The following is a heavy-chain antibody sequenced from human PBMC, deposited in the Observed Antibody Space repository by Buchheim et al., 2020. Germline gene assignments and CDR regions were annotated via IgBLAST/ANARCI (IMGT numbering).Heavy chain of an antibody. J-gene: IGHJ5*02. Sequence: EVQLVESGGGLVQPGGSLRLSCAASGFTFSSYWMSWVRQAPGKGLEWVANIKPDGSEKYYVASVKGRFTLSRDTANNSLPLQMNSLRAEDTAVYYCAREYSSSWYGRGWFDPWGQGTL. V-gene: IGHV3-7*01. D-gene: IGHD6-13*01. CDR1: GFTFSSYW. CDR3: AREYSSSWYGRGWFDP. CDR2: IKPDGSEK.